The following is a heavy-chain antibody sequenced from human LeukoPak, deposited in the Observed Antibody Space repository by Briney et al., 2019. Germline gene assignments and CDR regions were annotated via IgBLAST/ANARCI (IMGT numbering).Heavy chain of an antibody. CDR3: ARVGGAAGNPFDY. V-gene: IGHV3-7*01. Sequence: PGGSLGLSCAASGFTFSSYWMSWVRQAPGKGLEWVANIKHDGTEKNYVDSVKGRFTISRDNAKNSLYLQMNSLRAEETNVYYCARVGGAAGNPFDYWGQGTLVTVSS. CDR2: IKHDGTEK. J-gene: IGHJ4*02. CDR1: GFTFSSYW. D-gene: IGHD6-13*01.